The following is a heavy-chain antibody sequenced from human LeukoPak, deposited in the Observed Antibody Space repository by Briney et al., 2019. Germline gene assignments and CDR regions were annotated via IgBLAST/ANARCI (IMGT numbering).Heavy chain of an antibody. D-gene: IGHD3-16*01. J-gene: IGHJ5*02. CDR1: GFTFSDYY. CDR2: ISSSGSTI. V-gene: IGHV3-11*04. CDR3: ARDRSRGGYNWFDP. Sequence: GRSLRLSCAASGFTFSDYYMSWIRQAPGKGLEWVSYISSSGSTIYYADSVKGRFTISRDNAKNSLYLQMNSLRAEDTAVYYCARDRSRGGYNWFDPWGQGTLVTVSS.